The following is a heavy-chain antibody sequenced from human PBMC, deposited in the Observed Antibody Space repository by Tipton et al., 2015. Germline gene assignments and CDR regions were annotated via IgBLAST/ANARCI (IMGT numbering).Heavy chain of an antibody. D-gene: IGHD3-16*01. Sequence: SLRLSCAASGFTFSSYSMNWVRQAPGKGLEWVSYISSSSSTIYYADSVKGRFTISRDNAKNLLYLQMNSLRDEDTAVYYCARSPRMVIVGECDYWGQGTLVTVSS. J-gene: IGHJ4*02. CDR2: ISSSSSTI. CDR1: GFTFSSYS. V-gene: IGHV3-48*02. CDR3: ARSPRMVIVGECDY.